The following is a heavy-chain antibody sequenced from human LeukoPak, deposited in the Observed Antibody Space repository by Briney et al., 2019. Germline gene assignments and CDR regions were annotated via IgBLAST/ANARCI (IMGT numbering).Heavy chain of an antibody. D-gene: IGHD3-22*01. CDR3: ARGGLNYYDSSGYYDY. Sequence: GASVKVSCKASGYTFTGYYMHWVRQAPGQGLESMGWINPNSGGTNYAQKFQGRVTMTRDTSISTAYMELSRLRSVDTAVYYCARGGLNYYDSSGYYDYWGQGTLVTVSS. J-gene: IGHJ4*02. CDR1: GYTFTGYY. V-gene: IGHV1-2*02. CDR2: INPNSGGT.